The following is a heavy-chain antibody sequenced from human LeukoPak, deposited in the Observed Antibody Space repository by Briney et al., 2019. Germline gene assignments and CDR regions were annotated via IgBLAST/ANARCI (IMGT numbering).Heavy chain of an antibody. J-gene: IGHJ4*02. V-gene: IGHV1-2*02. CDR2: INSNTGDT. CDR1: GYTFTGSF. Sequence: ASVKVSCKASGYTFTGSFMHWVRQAPGQGLEWMGWINSNTGDTKFAQKFQGRVTMARETSISTAYMELSRLRSDDTAVYYCARADPVGYWGQGTQVTVSS. CDR3: ARADPVGY.